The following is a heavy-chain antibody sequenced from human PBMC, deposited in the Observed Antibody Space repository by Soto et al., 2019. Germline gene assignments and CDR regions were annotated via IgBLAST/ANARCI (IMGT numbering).Heavy chain of an antibody. D-gene: IGHD3-3*01. CDR2: MNPNSGNT. J-gene: IGHJ6*03. CDR1: GYTFTSYD. V-gene: IGHV1-8*01. CDR3: AASSHYDFSSGSPFDYYHYMDV. Sequence: ASVKVSCKASGYTFTSYDINWVRQATGQGLEWMGWMNPNSGNTGYAQKFQGRVTMTRNTSISTAYMELSSLRSEDTAVYYCAASSHYDFSSGSPFDYYHYMDVWGKGTTVPVS.